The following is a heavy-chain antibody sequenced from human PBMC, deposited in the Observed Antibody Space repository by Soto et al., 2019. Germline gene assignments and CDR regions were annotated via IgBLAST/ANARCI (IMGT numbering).Heavy chain of an antibody. V-gene: IGHV4-34*01. D-gene: IGHD1-26*01. CDR1: GGSFSGYY. Sequence: ETLSLTCAVYGGSFSGYYWSWIRQPPGKGLEWIGEINHSGSTNYNPSLKSRVTISVDTSKNQFSLKLSSVTAADTAVYYCARRIVGASSDYWGQGTLVTVSS. J-gene: IGHJ4*02. CDR3: ARRIVGASSDY. CDR2: INHSGST.